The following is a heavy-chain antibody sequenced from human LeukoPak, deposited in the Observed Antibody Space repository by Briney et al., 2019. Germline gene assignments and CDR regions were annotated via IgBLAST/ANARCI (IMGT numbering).Heavy chain of an antibody. Sequence: SETLSLTCVVSGDSISSGCYSWSWIRQTPGKGLEWIAYIHDSGSTYNNPSLKSRLSISIDTSKNQFSLKLNSVTAADTAVYYCARVVAAAGNNWFDPWGQGTLVTVSS. CDR1: GDSISSGCYS. D-gene: IGHD6-13*01. CDR3: ARVVAAAGNNWFDP. V-gene: IGHV4-30-4*07. J-gene: IGHJ5*02. CDR2: IHDSGST.